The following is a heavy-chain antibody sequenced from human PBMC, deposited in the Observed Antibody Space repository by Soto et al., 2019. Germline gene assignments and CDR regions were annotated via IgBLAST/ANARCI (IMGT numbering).Heavy chain of an antibody. CDR1: GGSVSSGSYY. J-gene: IGHJ5*02. Sequence: PSETLSLTCTVSGGSVSSGSYYWSWIRQPPGKGLEWIGYIYYSGSTNYNPSLKSRVTISVDTSKNQFSLKLSSVTAADTAVYYCAREPVGATTGGNWFDPWGRGTLVTVSS. D-gene: IGHD1-26*01. CDR3: AREPVGATTGGNWFDP. V-gene: IGHV4-61*01. CDR2: IYYSGST.